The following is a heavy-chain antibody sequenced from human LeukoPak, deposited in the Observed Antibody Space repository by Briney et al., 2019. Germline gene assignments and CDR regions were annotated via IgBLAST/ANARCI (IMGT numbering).Heavy chain of an antibody. CDR2: IYTSGST. V-gene: IGHV4-61*02. CDR3: ARGQQLVPHYYYMDV. CDR1: GGSISSGSYY. J-gene: IGHJ6*03. D-gene: IGHD6-13*01. Sequence: PSQTLSLTCTVSGGSISSGSYYWSWIRQPAGKGLEWIVRIYTSGSTNYNPSLKSRVTISVDTSKNQFSLKLSSVTAADTAVYYCARGQQLVPHYYYMDVWGKGTTVTISS.